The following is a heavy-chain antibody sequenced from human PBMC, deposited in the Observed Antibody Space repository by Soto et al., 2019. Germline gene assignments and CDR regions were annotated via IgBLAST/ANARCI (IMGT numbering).Heavy chain of an antibody. CDR2: IYYSRTT. J-gene: IGHJ6*02. Sequence: TLSLTCTVSGGSISSGRHYWSWIRQHPGKGLEWVGYIYYSRTTYYNPSLESRVTISVDTSKNQFYLNLSSVTVADTAVYYCERGFLEWLSHPYYGMDVWGQGTTVTVSS. CDR1: GGSISSGRHY. V-gene: IGHV4-31*03. D-gene: IGHD3-3*01. CDR3: ERGFLEWLSHPYYGMDV.